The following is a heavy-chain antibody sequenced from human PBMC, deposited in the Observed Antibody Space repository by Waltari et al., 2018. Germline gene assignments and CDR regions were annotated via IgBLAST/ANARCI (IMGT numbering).Heavy chain of an antibody. Sequence: EVQLVESGGGLVQPGGSLRLSCAASGFTFSSYWMSWVRPAPGKGLEWVANIKQDGSEKYYVDSVKGRFTISRDNAKNSLYLQMNSLRAEDTAVYYCARVLAKWGSSDVIGGQGTLVTVSS. CDR3: ARVLAKWGSSDVI. CDR2: IKQDGSEK. J-gene: IGHJ4*02. D-gene: IGHD7-27*01. V-gene: IGHV3-7*01. CDR1: GFTFSSYW.